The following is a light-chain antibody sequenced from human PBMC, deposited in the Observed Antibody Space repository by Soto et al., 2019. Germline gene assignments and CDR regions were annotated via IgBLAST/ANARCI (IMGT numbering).Light chain of an antibody. CDR3: AAWDDSLDGPV. CDR2: SNN. V-gene: IGLV1-44*01. Sequence: HSVLTQPPSASGAPGQRVTISCSGSSSNIGSNTVNWYQQFPGTAPRVLMYSNNQRPSGVPDRFSGSKSGTSVFLAISGLQSDDEADYYCAAWDDSLDGPVFGGGTKLTVL. J-gene: IGLJ3*02. CDR1: SSNIGSNT.